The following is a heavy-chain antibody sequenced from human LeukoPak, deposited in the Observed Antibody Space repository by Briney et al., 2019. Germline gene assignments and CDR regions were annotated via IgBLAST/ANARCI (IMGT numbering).Heavy chain of an antibody. D-gene: IGHD3-3*01. V-gene: IGHV4-39*01. CDR3: ARLEAY. CDR2: IYYSGST. Sequence: PSETLSLTCTVSGGSTSSYYWGWIRQPPGKGLEWIGSIYYSGSTYYNPSLKSRVTITVDTSKNQFSLKLSSVTAADTAVYYCARLEAYWGQGTLVTVSS. CDR1: GGSTSSYY. J-gene: IGHJ4*02.